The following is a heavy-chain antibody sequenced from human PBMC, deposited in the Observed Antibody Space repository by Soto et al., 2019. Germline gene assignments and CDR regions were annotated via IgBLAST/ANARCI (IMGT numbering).Heavy chain of an antibody. CDR1: GVSTSGFY. J-gene: IGHJ4*02. CDR3: ARGHLWLED. D-gene: IGHD3-3*01. CDR2: IYYSGST. Sequence: QVQLQGSGPGLVRPSETLSLTCAVSGVSTSGFYWSWIRQPPEKGLEYIGYIYYSGSTYYNPSLMSRVTVSLDSSKNQFSLKLTSVTAADTAVYYCARGHLWLEDWGQGTLVTVSS. V-gene: IGHV4-59*01.